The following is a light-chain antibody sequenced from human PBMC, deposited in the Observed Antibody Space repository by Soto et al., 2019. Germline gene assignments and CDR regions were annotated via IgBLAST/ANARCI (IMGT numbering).Light chain of an antibody. V-gene: IGLV2-14*01. CDR1: SSDVGGYNY. Sequence: QSVLTQPASVSGSPGQSITISCTGTSSDVGGYNYVSWYQQHPGKAPKLMIYEVSNRPSGVSNRFSGSKSGNTASLTISGLQAEDEADYYCSSYTSSSPFFGTGTKLTVL. CDR2: EVS. J-gene: IGLJ1*01. CDR3: SSYTSSSPF.